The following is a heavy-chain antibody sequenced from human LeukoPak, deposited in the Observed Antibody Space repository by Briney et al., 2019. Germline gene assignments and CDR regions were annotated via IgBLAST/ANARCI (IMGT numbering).Heavy chain of an antibody. CDR1: GPTFSSFG. D-gene: IGHD5-18*01. CDR2: LSSDGTNK. J-gene: IGHJ4*02. V-gene: IGHV3-30*18. Sequence: GGSLRLSCAASGPTFSSFGMHWVRQAPGKGLEWVAVLSSDGTNKFYADFVKGRFTISRDNSKNTLSLQMNSPIPEDTAVYYCAKGRGGDYSYGSYFFDHWGQGSLVTVSS. CDR3: AKGRGGDYSYGSYFFDH.